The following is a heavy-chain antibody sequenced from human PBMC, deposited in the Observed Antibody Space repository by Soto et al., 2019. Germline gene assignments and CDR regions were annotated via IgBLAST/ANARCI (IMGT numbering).Heavy chain of an antibody. CDR1: GGSFSGYY. D-gene: IGHD1-7*01. CDR3: AREVTNWNYIRFDY. J-gene: IGHJ4*02. Sequence: SETLSLTCAVYGGSFSGYYWSWIRQPPGKGLEWIGEINHSGSTNYNPSLKSRVAISVDTSKNQFSLKLSSVTAADTAVYYCAREVTNWNYIRFDYWGQGTLVTVSS. CDR2: INHSGST. V-gene: IGHV4-34*01.